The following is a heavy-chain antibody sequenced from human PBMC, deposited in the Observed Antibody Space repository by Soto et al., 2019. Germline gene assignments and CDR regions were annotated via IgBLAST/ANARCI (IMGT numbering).Heavy chain of an antibody. D-gene: IGHD2-21*02. CDR1: GFTFSSYG. J-gene: IGHJ4*02. CDR3: ATSIVVVTARDY. Sequence: QVQLVESGGGVVQPGRSLRLSCAASGFTFSSYGMHWVRQAPGKGLEWEAGISYDESNKYYADSVKGRFTISRDNSKKTVYLQVNSLRAEDTAVYYCATSIVVVTARDYWGQGTLVTVSS. CDR2: ISYDESNK. V-gene: IGHV3-30*03.